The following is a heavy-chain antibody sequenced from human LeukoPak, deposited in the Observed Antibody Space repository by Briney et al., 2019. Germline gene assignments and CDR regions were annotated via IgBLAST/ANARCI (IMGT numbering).Heavy chain of an antibody. D-gene: IGHD2-15*01. CDR1: GFTFSSYA. V-gene: IGHV3-21*01. J-gene: IGHJ6*03. Sequence: GGSLRLSCAASGFTFSSYAMSWVRQAPGKGLEWVSAIDPSSTYIYYADSVKGRFTISRDNAENSLYLQMNSLRVEDTAVYYCAKGEVVYYMDVWGKGTTVTVSS. CDR3: AKGEVVYYMDV. CDR2: IDPSSTYI.